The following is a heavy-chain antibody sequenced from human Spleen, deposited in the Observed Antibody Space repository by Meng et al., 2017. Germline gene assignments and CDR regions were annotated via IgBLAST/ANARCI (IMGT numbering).Heavy chain of an antibody. J-gene: IGHJ4*02. Sequence: SLKISCAASGFTFDDYAMHWVRQAPGKGLEWVSGISWNSRNIDYADSVQGRFTISRDNAKNSLYLQMTSLRVEDTAVYYCAREGAGETPFDYWGQGTLVTVSS. CDR2: ISWNSRNI. D-gene: IGHD3-10*01. CDR1: GFTFDDYA. V-gene: IGHV3-9*01. CDR3: AREGAGETPFDY.